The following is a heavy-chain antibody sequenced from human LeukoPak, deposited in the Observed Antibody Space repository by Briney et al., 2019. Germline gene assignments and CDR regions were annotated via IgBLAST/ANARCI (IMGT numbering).Heavy chain of an antibody. Sequence: ASVKVSCKASGYTFTTHDLTWVRQATGQGLEWMGWMNPGSGDTAYAQKFQGRVTMTRDTSMSTAYMELNSLGSEDTAIYYCARGLGDYNTNWFPVSGYWGQGTPVTVSS. D-gene: IGHD6-13*01. CDR1: GYTFTTHD. V-gene: IGHV1-8*01. J-gene: IGHJ4*02. CDR3: ARGLGDYNTNWFPVSGY. CDR2: MNPGSGDT.